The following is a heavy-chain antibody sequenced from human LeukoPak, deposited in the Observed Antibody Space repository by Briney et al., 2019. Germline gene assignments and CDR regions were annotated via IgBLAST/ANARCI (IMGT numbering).Heavy chain of an antibody. D-gene: IGHD3-10*01. V-gene: IGHV3-33*01. CDR3: ARALFAGAFYGMDV. CDR2: IWNDGSNK. Sequence: SGGSLRLSCAASGFTFSIYGMHWVRQAPNKGLEWVAIIWNDGSNKYYADSVKGRFTISRDNSKNTLYLQMNSLRAEDTAVYYCARALFAGAFYGMDVWGQGTTVTVSS. CDR1: GFTFSIYG. J-gene: IGHJ6*02.